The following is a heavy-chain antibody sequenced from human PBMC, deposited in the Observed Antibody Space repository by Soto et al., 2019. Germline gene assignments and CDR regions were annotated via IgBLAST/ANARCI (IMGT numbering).Heavy chain of an antibody. V-gene: IGHV3-48*02. J-gene: IGHJ3*02. D-gene: IGHD3-22*01. Sequence: EVQLVESGGGLVQPGGSLRLSCAASGFTFSTYSMNWVRQAPGKGLEWVSYISSDSTTIYYADSMKGRFTISRDNARNSLSLRMNSLRDEDTAVYYCTSDYYDTSGYFKPDAFDIWGQGTMVTVSS. CDR1: GFTFSTYS. CDR3: TSDYYDTSGYFKPDAFDI. CDR2: ISSDSTTI.